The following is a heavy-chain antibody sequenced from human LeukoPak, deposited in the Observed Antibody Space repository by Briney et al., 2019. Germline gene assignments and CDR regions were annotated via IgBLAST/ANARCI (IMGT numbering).Heavy chain of an antibody. D-gene: IGHD2-15*01. V-gene: IGHV3-30-3*01. CDR3: ARDYAATRHFDY. J-gene: IGHJ4*02. CDR1: GFTFSSYA. CDR2: ISYDGSNK. Sequence: GRSLRLSCAASGFTFSSYAMHWVRQAPGKGLEWVAVISYDGSNKYYADSVKGRFTISRDNSKNTLYLQMNSLRAEDTAVYYCARDYAATRHFDYWGQGTLVTVSS.